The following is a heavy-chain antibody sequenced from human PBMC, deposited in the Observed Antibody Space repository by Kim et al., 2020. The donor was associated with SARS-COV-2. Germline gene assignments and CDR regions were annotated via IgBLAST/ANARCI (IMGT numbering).Heavy chain of an antibody. D-gene: IGHD2-21*02. Sequence: SETLSLTCAVSGGSFSDYFWNWIRQTPEKGLEWIGEIHHSGSIRYNPSLKSRVTMSVDTSKNQFSLRLTSVTAADTAVYYCAREISYCSGGDCYPAVTFDYWGQGTLVTVSS. V-gene: IGHV4-34*01. CDR2: IHHSGSI. J-gene: IGHJ4*02. CDR1: GGSFSDYF. CDR3: AREISYCSGGDCYPAVTFDY.